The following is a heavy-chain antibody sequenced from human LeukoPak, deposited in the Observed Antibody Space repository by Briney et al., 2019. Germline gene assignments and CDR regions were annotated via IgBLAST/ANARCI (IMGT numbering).Heavy chain of an antibody. V-gene: IGHV3-9*01. Sequence: GGSLRLSCAASGFTFDDYAMHWVRQAPGKGLEWVSGISWNSGSIGYADSVKGRFTISRDNAKNSLYLQMNSLRAEDTALYYCAKDIGHSYGFDYWGQGTLVTVSS. D-gene: IGHD5-18*01. CDR2: ISWNSGSI. CDR1: GFTFDDYA. CDR3: AKDIGHSYGFDY. J-gene: IGHJ4*02.